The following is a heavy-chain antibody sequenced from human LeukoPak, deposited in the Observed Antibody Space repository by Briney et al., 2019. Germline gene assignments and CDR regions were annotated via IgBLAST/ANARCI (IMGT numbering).Heavy chain of an antibody. CDR1: GYTFTSYY. CDR2: INPSGGST. J-gene: IGHJ5*02. D-gene: IGHD2-15*01. CDR3: ARVMGYCSGGSCSENNWFDP. V-gene: IGHV1-46*01. Sequence: ASVKVSCKASGYTFTSYYMHWVRQAPGQGLEWMGIINPSGGSTSYAQKFQGRVNMTRDTSTSTVYMELSSLRSEDTAVYYCARVMGYCSGGSCSENNWFDPWGQGTLVTVSS.